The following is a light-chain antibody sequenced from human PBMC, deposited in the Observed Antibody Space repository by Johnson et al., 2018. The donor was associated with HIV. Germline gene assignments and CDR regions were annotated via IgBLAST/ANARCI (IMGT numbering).Light chain of an antibody. CDR1: SSNIGNNY. Sequence: QSVLTQPPSVSAAPGQKVTISCSGSSSNIGNNYVSWYQQFPGTAPKLLIYENNKRPSGIPDRFSGSKSGTSTTLGITGLQTGDEADYYCGTWDGSLSAGVFGTGTKCTGL. CDR3: GTWDGSLSAGV. CDR2: ENN. V-gene: IGLV1-51*02. J-gene: IGLJ1*01.